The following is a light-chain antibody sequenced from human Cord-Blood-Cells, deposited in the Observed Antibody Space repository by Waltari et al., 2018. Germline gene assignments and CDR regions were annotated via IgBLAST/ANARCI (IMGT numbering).Light chain of an antibody. V-gene: IGKV1-39*01. CDR1: QSISSY. CDR2: AAS. CDR3: QQSYSTPPWT. Sequence: DIQMTQSPSSLSASVGDTVTTTCRASQSISSYLNSYQQKPGKAPKPLIYAASSLQSGVPSRFSGSGSGTDFTLTISSLQPEDFATYYCQQSYSTPPWTFGQGTKVEIK. J-gene: IGKJ1*01.